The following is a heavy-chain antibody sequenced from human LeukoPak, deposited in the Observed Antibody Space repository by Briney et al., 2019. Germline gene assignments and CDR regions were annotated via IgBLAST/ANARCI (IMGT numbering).Heavy chain of an antibody. CDR2: INLSGNT. J-gene: IGHJ4*02. D-gene: IGHD6-19*01. Sequence: SETLSLTCAVYGGSFSDYYWTWIRQPPGKGLEWIGEINLSGNTNYNPSLKSRVTISVDTSKNQFSLKLNSVTAADTAVYYCAREGSSFDYWGQGNLVTVSP. CDR3: AREGSSFDY. V-gene: IGHV4-34*01. CDR1: GGSFSDYY.